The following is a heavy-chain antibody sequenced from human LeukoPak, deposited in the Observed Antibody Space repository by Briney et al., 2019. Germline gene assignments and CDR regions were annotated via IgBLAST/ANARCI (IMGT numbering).Heavy chain of an antibody. D-gene: IGHD2-2*01. CDR1: GYTFTGYY. J-gene: IGHJ4*02. CDR3: AAKEKYCSSTSCYSPFDY. Sequence: ASVKVSCKASGYTFTGYYMHWVRQAPGQGLEWMGWINPNSGGTNYAQKFQGRVTMTRDTSISTAYKELSRLRSDDTAVYYCAAKEKYCSSTSCYSPFDYWGQGTLGTVSS. V-gene: IGHV1-2*02. CDR2: INPNSGGT.